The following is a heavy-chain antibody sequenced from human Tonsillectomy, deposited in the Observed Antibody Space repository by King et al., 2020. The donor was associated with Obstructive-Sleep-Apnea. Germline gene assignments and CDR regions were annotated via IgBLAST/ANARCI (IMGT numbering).Heavy chain of an antibody. J-gene: IGHJ5*02. Sequence: VQLQQWGAGLLKPSETLSLTCAVYSGSFSGYYWSWIRQPPGKRLKWIGEINHSGSTNYNPTLKSRVTISVDTSKNQFSLKLSSVTGANTAVYYCERVFQNADYDFWSGNTNWFDPSGQGTLVTVSS. V-gene: IGHV4-34*01. CDR3: ERVFQNADYDFWSGNTNWFDP. CDR2: INHSGST. CDR1: SGSFSGYY. D-gene: IGHD3-3*01.